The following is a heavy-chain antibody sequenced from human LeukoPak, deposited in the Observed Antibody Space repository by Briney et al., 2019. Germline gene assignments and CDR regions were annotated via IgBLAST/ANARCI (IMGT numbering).Heavy chain of an antibody. Sequence: QPGGSLRLSCAASGFTVSSNYMSWVRQAPGKGLEWVSVIYSGGSTYYADSVKGRFTISRDNSKNTLYLQMNSLRAVDTAGYYCARGMVRGVIDFLDYWGQGTLVTVSS. CDR3: ARGMVRGVIDFLDY. V-gene: IGHV3-66*02. CDR1: GFTVSSNY. CDR2: IYSGGST. J-gene: IGHJ4*02. D-gene: IGHD3-10*01.